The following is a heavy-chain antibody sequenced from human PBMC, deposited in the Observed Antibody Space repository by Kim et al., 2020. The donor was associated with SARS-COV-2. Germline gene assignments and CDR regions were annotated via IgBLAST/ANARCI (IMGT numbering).Heavy chain of an antibody. Sequence: GGSLRLSCVASGFTFSTSCIHWVRQAPGKGLAWVSRINTDGRDTRYADSEKGRFTMSRDNAKNMVYLQMNSLRAEDSAVYYCARSADRGVASVIWGQGTMVTVSS. CDR3: ARSADRGVASVI. CDR2: INTDGRDT. CDR1: GFTFSTSC. J-gene: IGHJ3*02. V-gene: IGHV3-74*01. D-gene: IGHD3-10*01.